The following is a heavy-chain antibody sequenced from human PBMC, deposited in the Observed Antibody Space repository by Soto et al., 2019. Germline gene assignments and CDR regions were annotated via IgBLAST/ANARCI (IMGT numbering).Heavy chain of an antibody. D-gene: IGHD2-2*01. V-gene: IGHV1-69*09. Sequence: QVKLVQSGAEVKKPESSVKVSCKTSGGTFVRHVISWVRQAPGQGPEWMGKINPLSGIPNYAQKFQDRVTFTAATDSSTAYMELSSLRSDDTAVYYCAAPACAATMGSPSQTLEHWGQGTLVTVSS. CDR1: GGTFVRHV. J-gene: IGHJ4*02. CDR3: AAPACAATMGSPSQTLEH. CDR2: INPLSGIP.